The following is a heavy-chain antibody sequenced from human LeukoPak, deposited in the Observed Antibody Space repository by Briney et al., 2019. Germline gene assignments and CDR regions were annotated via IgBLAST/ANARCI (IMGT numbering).Heavy chain of an antibody. D-gene: IGHD3-3*01. V-gene: IGHV1-2*02. J-gene: IGHJ3*02. CDR3: ARDEDFWGGFDI. CDR2: INPKTGDT. CDR1: GYTFTDYY. Sequence: ASVKVSCKASGYTFTDYYLHWVRQAPGQGLEWMGWINPKTGDTKYAQKFQGRVTMTRDTPITTAYIDLSRLRSDDTAMYYCARDEDFWGGFDIWGQGTMVTVSS.